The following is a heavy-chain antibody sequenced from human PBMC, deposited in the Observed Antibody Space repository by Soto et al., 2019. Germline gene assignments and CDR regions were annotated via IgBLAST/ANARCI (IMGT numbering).Heavy chain of an antibody. D-gene: IGHD2-2*01. Sequence: PGGSVRLSCAASGFTFSSYGMHWVRQAPGKGLEWVAVISYDGSNKYYADSVKGRFTISRDNSKNTLYLQMNSLRAEDTAVYYCAKSQIVVVPAAAMDVWGQGTTVTVSS. J-gene: IGHJ6*02. CDR2: ISYDGSNK. CDR1: GFTFSSYG. CDR3: AKSQIVVVPAAAMDV. V-gene: IGHV3-30*18.